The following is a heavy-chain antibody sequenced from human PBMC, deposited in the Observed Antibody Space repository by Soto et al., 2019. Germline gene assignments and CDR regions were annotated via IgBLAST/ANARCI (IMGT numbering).Heavy chain of an antibody. J-gene: IGHJ4*02. Sequence: HPGKGLEWIGCIYYSGSTYYNPSLKSRVTISVDTSKNQFSLKLSSVTAADTAVYYCARGVIHWGQGTLVTVSS. CDR3: ARGVIH. D-gene: IGHD2-21*01. V-gene: IGHV4-31*02. CDR2: IYYSGST.